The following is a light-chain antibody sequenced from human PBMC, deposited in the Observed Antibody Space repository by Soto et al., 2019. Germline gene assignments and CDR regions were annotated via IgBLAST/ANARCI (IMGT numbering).Light chain of an antibody. Sequence: DIQLTQSPSFLSASVGDRVSIACRASQGITSFLAWYQQIPGKAPKLLIYTASTLQSGVPPRFSGSGSGTEFTLTISSLQPEDLGTYYCQQLNSYPLSFGGGTRVAIK. CDR2: TAS. J-gene: IGKJ4*01. CDR3: QQLNSYPLS. CDR1: QGITSF. V-gene: IGKV1-9*01.